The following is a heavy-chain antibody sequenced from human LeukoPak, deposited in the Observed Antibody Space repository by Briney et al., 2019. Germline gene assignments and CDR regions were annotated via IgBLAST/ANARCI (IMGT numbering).Heavy chain of an antibody. J-gene: IGHJ4*02. D-gene: IGHD2-21*02. CDR3: ARDPPVVTAIPTPPTDY. CDR2: ISAYNGNT. CDR1: GYTFTSYG. V-gene: IGHV1-18*01. Sequence: ASVKVSCKASGYTFTSYGISWVRQAPGQGLEWMGWISAYNGNTNYAQKLQGRVTMTTDTSTSTAYMELRSLRSDDTAVYYCARDPPVVTAIPTPPTDYWGQGTLVTVSS.